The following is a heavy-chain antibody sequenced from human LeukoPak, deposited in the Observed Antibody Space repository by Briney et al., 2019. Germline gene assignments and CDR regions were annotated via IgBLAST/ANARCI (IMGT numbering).Heavy chain of an antibody. CDR2: IYPGGDI. CDR1: AVTVTSNY. CDR3: VRGPRYYDGSGFHYGVFDI. V-gene: IGHV3-53*01. J-gene: IGHJ3*02. Sequence: PGGSLRLSWAASAVTVTSNYTSCVPQAPRKGLQWVSVIYPGGDIYYADCVKGRFIISRDNCKNTLSLQMKGLTPHHTAPYYRVRGPRYYDGSGFHYGVFDIWGQGTVVTVSS. D-gene: IGHD3-22*01.